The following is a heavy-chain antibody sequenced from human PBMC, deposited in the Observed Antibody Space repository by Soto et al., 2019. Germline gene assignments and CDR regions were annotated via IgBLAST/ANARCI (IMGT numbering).Heavy chain of an antibody. CDR2: INAVNGNT. CDR1: GYTFTTYA. Sequence: GASVKVSCKASGYTFTTYAMHWVRQAPGQRLEWMGWINAVNGNTKYSQKLQGRVTITGDTSASTAYTEMSSLRSENTPVNYCTRDDCSGGGCYGANYYSGRAVWGQGTTVTVSS. J-gene: IGHJ6*02. V-gene: IGHV1-3*01. D-gene: IGHD2-15*01. CDR3: TRDDCSGGGCYGANYYSGRAV.